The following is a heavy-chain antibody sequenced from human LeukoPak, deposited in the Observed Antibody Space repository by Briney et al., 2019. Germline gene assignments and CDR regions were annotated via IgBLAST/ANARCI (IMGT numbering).Heavy chain of an antibody. J-gene: IGHJ4*02. CDR2: ISYDGSNK. CDR3: AGAYGSGTYLDY. V-gene: IGHV3-30-3*01. Sequence: GGSLRLSCAASGFTFSSYAMHWVRQAPGKGLEWVAVISYDGSNKYYADSVKGRFTISRDNSKNTLYLQMNSLRAEDTAVYYCAGAYGSGTYLDYWGQGTLVTVSS. CDR1: GFTFSSYA. D-gene: IGHD3-10*01.